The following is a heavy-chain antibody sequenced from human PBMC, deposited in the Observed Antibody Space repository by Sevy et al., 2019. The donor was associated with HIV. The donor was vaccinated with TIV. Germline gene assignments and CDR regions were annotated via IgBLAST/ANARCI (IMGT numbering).Heavy chain of an antibody. CDR2: ISSASSYI. Sequence: GGSLRLSCAASGFTFNYHFMNWVRQAPGKGLEWVSYISSASSYINYSDSVKGRFTISRDNAKNLMFLEMNNLRPEDTAVYFCARWDYYGSLYYFDYWGQGTLVTVSS. V-gene: IGHV3-21*01. J-gene: IGHJ4*02. CDR1: GFTFNYHF. CDR3: ARWDYYGSLYYFDY. D-gene: IGHD3-10*01.